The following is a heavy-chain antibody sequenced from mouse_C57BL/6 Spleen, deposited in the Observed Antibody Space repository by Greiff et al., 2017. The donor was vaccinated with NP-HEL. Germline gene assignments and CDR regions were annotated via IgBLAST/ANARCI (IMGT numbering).Heavy chain of an antibody. CDR2: IDPSDSYT. Sequence: QVQLQQPGAELVKPGASVKLSCKASGYTFTSYWMQWVKQRPGQGLEWIGEIDPSDSYTNYNQKFKGKATLTVDTSSSTAYMQLSSLTSEDSAVYYCARRALTTVVGRNYFDYWGQGTTLTVSS. CDR3: ARRALTTVVGRNYFDY. V-gene: IGHV1-50*01. J-gene: IGHJ2*01. D-gene: IGHD1-1*01. CDR1: GYTFTSYW.